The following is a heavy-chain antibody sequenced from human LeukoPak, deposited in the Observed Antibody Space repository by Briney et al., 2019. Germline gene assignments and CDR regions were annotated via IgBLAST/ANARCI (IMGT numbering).Heavy chain of an antibody. V-gene: IGHV3-11*04. CDR1: GFTFSDYF. CDR3: ATSRVFDY. J-gene: IGHJ4*02. Sequence: GGSLRLSCVASGFTFSDYFMSWIRQAPGKGLEWLSFINSAGDNIYYADSVKGRFTISRDNAKKTLYLEINSLRMEDTAIYYCATSRVFDYWGQGTLVTVSS. CDR2: INSAGDNI.